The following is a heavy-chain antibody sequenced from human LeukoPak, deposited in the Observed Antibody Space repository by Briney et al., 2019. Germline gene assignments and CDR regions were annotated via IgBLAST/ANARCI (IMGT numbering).Heavy chain of an antibody. V-gene: IGHV7-4-1*02. CDR2: INTNTGNP. CDR1: GYTLTSYA. J-gene: IGHJ1*01. CDR3: ARDRSKTYYDFWSGYYPEYFQH. Sequence: EASVKVSCKASGYTLTSYAMNWVRQAPGQGLEWMGWINTNTGNPTYAQGFTGRFVFSLDTSVSTAYLQINNLKAEDTAVYYCARDRSKTYYDFWSGYYPEYFQHWGQGTLVTVSS. D-gene: IGHD3-3*01.